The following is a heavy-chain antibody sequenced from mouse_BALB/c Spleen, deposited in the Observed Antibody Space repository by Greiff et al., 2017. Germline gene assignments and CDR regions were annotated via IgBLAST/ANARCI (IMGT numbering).Heavy chain of an antibody. CDR2: IYPSDSYT. Sequence: VQLQQPGAELVRPGASVKLSCKASGYTFTSYWINWVKQRPGQGLEWIGNIYPSDSYTNYNQKFKDKATLTVDKSSSTAYMQLSSPTSEDSAVYYCTRYGYDVFDYWGQGTTLTVSS. CDR3: TRYGYDVFDY. D-gene: IGHD2-2*01. J-gene: IGHJ2*01. V-gene: IGHV1-69*02. CDR1: GYTFTSYW.